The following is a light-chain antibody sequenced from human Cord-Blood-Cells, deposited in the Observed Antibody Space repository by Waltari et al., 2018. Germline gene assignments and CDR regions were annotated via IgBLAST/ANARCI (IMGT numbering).Light chain of an antibody. Sequence: EIVMTQSPATLSVSPGERATLSCRASQSVSSNLAWYQQKPGQAPRLLIDGVSTRATGIPARFSGSGSWTEFTLTISSLQSEDFAVYYCQQYNNWPPLFTFGPGTKVDIK. CDR3: QQYNNWPPLFT. CDR2: GVS. J-gene: IGKJ3*01. V-gene: IGKV3-15*01. CDR1: QSVSSN.